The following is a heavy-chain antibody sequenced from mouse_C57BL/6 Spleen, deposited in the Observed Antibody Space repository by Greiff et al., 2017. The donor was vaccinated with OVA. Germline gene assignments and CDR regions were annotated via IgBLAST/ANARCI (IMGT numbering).Heavy chain of an antibody. D-gene: IGHD1-1*01. CDR1: GYTFTDYE. CDR2: IDPETGGT. CDR3: TRSYGSSLWYFDV. J-gene: IGHJ1*03. Sequence: QVQLQQSGAELVRPGSSVTLSCKASGYTFTDYEMHWVKQTTVHGLEWIGAIDPETGGTAYNQKFKGKAILTSDKSSSTAYMELHSLTSEDSAVYYCTRSYGSSLWYFDVWGTGTTVTVSS. V-gene: IGHV1-15*01.